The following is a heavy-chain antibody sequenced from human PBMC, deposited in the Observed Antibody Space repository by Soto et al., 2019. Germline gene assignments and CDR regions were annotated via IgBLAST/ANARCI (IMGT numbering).Heavy chain of an antibody. CDR3: AKERIAHRYCSGGSCYSNHFDY. V-gene: IGHV3-23*01. CDR2: ISGSGGST. CDR1: GFTFSSYA. Sequence: GGSLRLSCAASGFTFSSYAMSWVRQAPGKGLEWVSAISGSGGSTYYADSVKGLFTISRDNSKNTLYLQMNSLRAEDTAVYYCAKERIAHRYCSGGSCYSNHFDYWGQGTLVTVSS. J-gene: IGHJ4*02. D-gene: IGHD2-15*01.